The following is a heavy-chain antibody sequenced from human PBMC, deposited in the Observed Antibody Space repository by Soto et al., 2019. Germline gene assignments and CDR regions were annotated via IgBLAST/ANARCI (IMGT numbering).Heavy chain of an antibody. CDR2: ISGSGVST. CDR3: AKAEGITMIVVVPPRH. D-gene: IGHD3-22*01. Sequence: GGSVRLSCAASGFTFSSYARTWVRQAPGQGLEWVSAISGSGVSTYYEDPVKGRFNISRDNSKNTLYLQMNSLRAEDTAVYYCAKAEGITMIVVVPPRHWGQGTLVTVSS. V-gene: IGHV3-23*01. CDR1: GFTFSSYA. J-gene: IGHJ4*02.